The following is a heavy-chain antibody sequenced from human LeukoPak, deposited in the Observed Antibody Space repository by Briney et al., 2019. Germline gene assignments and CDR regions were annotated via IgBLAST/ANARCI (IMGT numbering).Heavy chain of an antibody. J-gene: IGHJ3*02. CDR1: GFTFSSYS. D-gene: IGHD6-19*01. CDR2: ISSSSSTI. CDR3: AKPGKQWQEGWSAFDI. Sequence: SGGSLRLSCAASGFTFSSYSMNWVRQAPGKGLEWVSYISSSSSTIYYADSVKGRFTTSRDNAKNSLYLQMNSLRAEDTALYYCAKPGKQWQEGWSAFDIWGQGTMVTVSS. V-gene: IGHV3-48*04.